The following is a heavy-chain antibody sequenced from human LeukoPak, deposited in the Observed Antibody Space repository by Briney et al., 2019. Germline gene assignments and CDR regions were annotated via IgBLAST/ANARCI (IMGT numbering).Heavy chain of an antibody. D-gene: IGHD1-14*01. Sequence: GGPLRLSCAASGFTFSSYWIHWVRQAPGKGLVWVSRINSDGGSTTYADSVKGRFTISRDNAKNTLYLQMNSLRAEDTAVYYCARVSGTYYDPWGQGTLVTVSS. CDR3: ARVSGTYYDP. V-gene: IGHV3-74*01. CDR1: GFTFSSYW. CDR2: INSDGGST. J-gene: IGHJ5*02.